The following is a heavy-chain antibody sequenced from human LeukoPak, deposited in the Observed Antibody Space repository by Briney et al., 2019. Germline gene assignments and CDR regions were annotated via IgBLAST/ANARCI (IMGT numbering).Heavy chain of an antibody. Sequence: ASVKVSCKASGYTFTGYYMHWVRQAPGQGLEWMGWMYPNSGGTNYAQKFQGRVTMTRDTSISTAYMELSRLRSDDTAVYYCARGAVAGTGDTDYWGQGTLVTVSS. V-gene: IGHV1-2*02. J-gene: IGHJ4*02. D-gene: IGHD6-19*01. CDR2: MYPNSGGT. CDR1: GYTFTGYY. CDR3: ARGAVAGTGDTDY.